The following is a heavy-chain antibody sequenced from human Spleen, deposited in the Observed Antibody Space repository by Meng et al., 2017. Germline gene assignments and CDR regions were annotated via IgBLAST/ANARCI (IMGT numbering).Heavy chain of an antibody. Sequence: ASVKVSCKASGYTFAYYGISWVRQAPGQGLEWMGRINPKSGDTHYAQRFQGRVTMTGDTSISTAYMELSGLRSDDTAMYYCARDEDISAAGKLFGDYWGQGTLVTVSS. CDR2: INPKSGDT. CDR3: ARDEDISAAGKLFGDY. D-gene: IGHD6-13*01. CDR1: GYTFAYYG. V-gene: IGHV1-2*06. J-gene: IGHJ4*02.